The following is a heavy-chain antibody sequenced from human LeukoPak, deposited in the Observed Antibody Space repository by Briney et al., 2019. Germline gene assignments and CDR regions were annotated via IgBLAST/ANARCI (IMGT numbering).Heavy chain of an antibody. J-gene: IGHJ2*01. Sequence: GGSLRLSCAASGFTFSNYDMHWVRQPTGKGLEWVSAIGTAGDTYSAGSVKGRFTISRDAAKSSLYLRMNSLSAGDTALYYCARVRAAAGANWYFDLWGRGTLVTVSS. V-gene: IGHV3-13*04. CDR3: ARVRAAAGANWYFDL. CDR2: IGTAGDT. CDR1: GFTFSNYD. D-gene: IGHD6-13*01.